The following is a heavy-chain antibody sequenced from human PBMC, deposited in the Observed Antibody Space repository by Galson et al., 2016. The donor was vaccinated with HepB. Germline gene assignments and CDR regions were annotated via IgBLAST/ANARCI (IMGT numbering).Heavy chain of an antibody. D-gene: IGHD2-2*01. J-gene: IGHJ4*02. Sequence: SVKVSCKASGFTFTTFGFQWVRQAPGQSLEWMGWINPANGNTKYPQKFQGRVTITRDTSATTAYMELTSLRSEDTAVYFCARVCSIGVCEYDYWGQGTLVTVSS. CDR3: ARVCSIGVCEYDY. V-gene: IGHV1-3*01. CDR1: GFTFTTFG. CDR2: INPANGNT.